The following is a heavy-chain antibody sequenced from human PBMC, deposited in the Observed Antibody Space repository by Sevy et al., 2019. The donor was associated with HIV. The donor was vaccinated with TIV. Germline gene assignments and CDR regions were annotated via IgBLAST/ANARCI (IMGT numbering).Heavy chain of an antibody. CDR2: IYYSGSP. CDR3: ARGGERTFDY. J-gene: IGHJ4*02. V-gene: IGHV4-30-4*08. CDR1: GVSISSGDYY. D-gene: IGHD3-10*01. Sequence: SETLSLTCTVSGVSISSGDYYWGWIRQPPGKALGGIGSIYYSGSPYYNPSLKSRPTISIDTSKNQFSLMLSSVTAADTAVYYCARGGERTFDYWGQGTLVTVSS.